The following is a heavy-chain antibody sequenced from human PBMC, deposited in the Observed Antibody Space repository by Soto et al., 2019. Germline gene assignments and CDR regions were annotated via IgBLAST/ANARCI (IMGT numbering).Heavy chain of an antibody. V-gene: IGHV1-8*01. CDR3: ASGQEVWWNAGPLGLHGLDV. Sequence: ASAKVSCKASRYTFISYDINWGRQATGQGLEWMGWMNPNSGNTGYAQKVQGRITMTRNTSMNTAYMELSSLRSEDTAVYYCASGQEVWWNAGPLGLHGLDVWGQGTTVTVSS. CDR1: RYTFISYD. J-gene: IGHJ6*02. D-gene: IGHD3-16*01. CDR2: MNPNSGNT.